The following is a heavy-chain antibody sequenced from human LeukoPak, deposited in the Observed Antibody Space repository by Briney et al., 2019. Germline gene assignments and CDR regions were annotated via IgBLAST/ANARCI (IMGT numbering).Heavy chain of an antibody. CDR1: GFTFSNAW. J-gene: IGHJ4*02. CDR2: IKSKADGGTA. Sequence: GGSLRLSCAASGFTFSNAWMSWVRQAPGKGLEWVGRIKSKADGGTADYAAPVKGRFTISKDDSKNTLYLQMNSLKTEDTAVYYCTTVPYYYDNSGYYHGVFDYWGQGTLVTVSS. CDR3: TTVPYYYDNSGYYHGVFDY. V-gene: IGHV3-15*01. D-gene: IGHD3-22*01.